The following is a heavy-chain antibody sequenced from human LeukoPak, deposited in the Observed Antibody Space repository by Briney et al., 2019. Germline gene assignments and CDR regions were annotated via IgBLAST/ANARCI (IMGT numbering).Heavy chain of an antibody. Sequence: SETLSLTCTVSGASIRNRNYYWGWIRQPPGKGLEWIGTIFYDGNSYYSPSLQSRVTMSVDTSRNRFSLTLSSVTAADTALYFCARHIHYTDLPLDYYYYYMDVWGKGTTVTVSS. J-gene: IGHJ6*03. CDR3: ARHIHYTDLPLDYYYYYMDV. CDR1: GASIRNRNYY. CDR2: IFYDGNS. D-gene: IGHD2-21*01. V-gene: IGHV4-39*01.